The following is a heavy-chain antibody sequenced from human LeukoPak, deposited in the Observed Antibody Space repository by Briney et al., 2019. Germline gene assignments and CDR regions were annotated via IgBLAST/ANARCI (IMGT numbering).Heavy chain of an antibody. CDR3: ARAREDYVWGSYRYTGYLDY. CDR2: ISSSSSYI. J-gene: IGHJ4*02. Sequence: GGSLRLSCAASGYTFSSYSMNWVRQAPGKGLEWVSSISSSSSYIYYADSVKGRFTISRDNAKNSLYLQMNSLRAEDTAVYYCARAREDYVWGSYRYTGYLDYWGQGTLVTVSS. V-gene: IGHV3-21*01. CDR1: GYTFSSYS. D-gene: IGHD3-16*02.